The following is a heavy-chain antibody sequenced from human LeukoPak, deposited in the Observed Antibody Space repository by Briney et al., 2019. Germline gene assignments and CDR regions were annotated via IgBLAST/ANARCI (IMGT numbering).Heavy chain of an antibody. CDR1: GYTFSNYW. CDR3: AKSHSSSWYGNDAFDI. J-gene: IGHJ3*02. Sequence: GGSLRLSCAASGYTFSNYWMHWVRHAPGKGLVWVSRINSDGINTSYADSVKGRFTISRDNSKNTLYLQMNSLRAEDTAVYYCAKSHSSSWYGNDAFDIWGQGTMVTVSS. D-gene: IGHD6-13*01. V-gene: IGHV3-74*01. CDR2: INSDGINT.